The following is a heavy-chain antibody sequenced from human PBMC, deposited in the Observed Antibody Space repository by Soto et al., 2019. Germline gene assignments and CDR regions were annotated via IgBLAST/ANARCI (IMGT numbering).Heavy chain of an antibody. CDR2: ISGSGGST. Sequence: EVQLLESGGGLVQPGGSLRLSCAASGFTFSTYAMSWVRQAPGKGLEWVSGISGSGGSTYYADSVKGRFTISRDNSKYTLYVPMKSVSAADTAVYYCALQQAVAGTTKWFDPWGQGTLVTVSS. CDR3: ALQQAVAGTTKWFDP. D-gene: IGHD6-19*01. V-gene: IGHV3-23*01. J-gene: IGHJ5*02. CDR1: GFTFSTYA.